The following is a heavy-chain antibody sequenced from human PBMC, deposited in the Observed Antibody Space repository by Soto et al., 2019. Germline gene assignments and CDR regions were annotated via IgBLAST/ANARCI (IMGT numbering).Heavy chain of an antibody. V-gene: IGHV4-34*01. D-gene: IGHD3-3*01. CDR1: GGSFSGYY. J-gene: IGHJ6*02. CDR3: ARGGSIFGVVITLYYYYGMDV. CDR2: INHSGST. Sequence: QVQLQQWGAGLLKPSETLSLTCAVYGGSFSGYYWSWIRQPPGKGLEWIGEINHSGSTNYNPSLKSRVTISVDTSKNQFSLKLSSVTAADTAVYYCARGGSIFGVVITLYYYYGMDVWGQGTTVTVSS.